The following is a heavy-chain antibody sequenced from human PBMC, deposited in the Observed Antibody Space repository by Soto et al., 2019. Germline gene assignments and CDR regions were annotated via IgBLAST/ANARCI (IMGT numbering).Heavy chain of an antibody. J-gene: IGHJ6*02. V-gene: IGHV3-21*01. Sequence: KPGGSLRLSCAASGFTFSSYSMNWVRQAQGKGLEWVSSISSSSSYIYYADSVKGRFTISRDNAKNSLYLQMNSLRAEDTAVYYCARDADPDSSGYYWPSDYYGMDVWGQGTTVTVSS. D-gene: IGHD3-22*01. CDR2: ISSSSSYI. CDR3: ARDADPDSSGYYWPSDYYGMDV. CDR1: GFTFSSYS.